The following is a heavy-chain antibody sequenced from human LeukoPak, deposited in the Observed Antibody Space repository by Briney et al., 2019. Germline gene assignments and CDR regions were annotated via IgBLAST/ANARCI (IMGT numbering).Heavy chain of an antibody. J-gene: IGHJ6*03. CDR1: GYSISSGYY. D-gene: IGHD3-16*01. CDR3: ARGWLRPMGGRYYYMDV. CDR2: IYHSGST. Sequence: SETLSLTCTVSGYSISSGYYWGWIRQPPGKGLEWIGSIYHSGSTYYNPSLKSRVTISVDTSKNQFSLKLSSVTAADTAVYYCARGWLRPMGGRYYYMDVWGKGTTVTVSS. V-gene: IGHV4-38-2*02.